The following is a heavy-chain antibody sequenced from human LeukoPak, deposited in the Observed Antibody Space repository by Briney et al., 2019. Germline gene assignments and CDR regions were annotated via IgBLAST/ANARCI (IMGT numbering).Heavy chain of an antibody. CDR3: ARSGRVATITYYFDY. CDR2: IIPIFGTA. Sequence: ASVKVSCKASGGTFSSYAISWVRQAPGQGLEWMGGIIPIFGTANYAQKFQGRVTITTDESTSTAYMELSSLRSEDTAEYYCARSGRVATITYYFDYWGQGTLVTVSS. V-gene: IGHV1-69*05. J-gene: IGHJ4*02. CDR1: GGTFSSYA. D-gene: IGHD5-24*01.